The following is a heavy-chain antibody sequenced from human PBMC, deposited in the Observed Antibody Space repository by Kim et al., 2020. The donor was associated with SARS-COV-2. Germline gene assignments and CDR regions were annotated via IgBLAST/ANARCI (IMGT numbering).Heavy chain of an antibody. D-gene: IGHD2-2*02. Sequence: GGSLRLSCAASGFTFSSYGLHWVRQAPGKGLEWVAVIWYDGSNKYYADSVKGRFTISRDNSKNTLYLQMNSLRAEDTAVYYCARESHFTDCSSTSCYIDYWGQGTLVPVSS. V-gene: IGHV3-33*01. CDR2: IWYDGSNK. J-gene: IGHJ4*02. CDR3: ARESHFTDCSSTSCYIDY. CDR1: GFTFSSYG.